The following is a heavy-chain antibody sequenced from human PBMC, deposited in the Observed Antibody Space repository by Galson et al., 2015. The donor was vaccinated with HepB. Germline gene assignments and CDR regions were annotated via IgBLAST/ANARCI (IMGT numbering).Heavy chain of an antibody. J-gene: IGHJ4*02. CDR1: GFTFSSYG. CDR3: ARNLVGATAFDY. CDR2: IWYDGSNK. Sequence: SLRLSCAASGFTFSSYGMHWVRQAPGKGLEWVAVIWYDGSNKYYADSVKGRFTISRDNSKNTLYLQMNSLRAEDTAVCYCARNLVGATAFDYWGQGTLVTVSS. V-gene: IGHV3-33*01. D-gene: IGHD1-26*01.